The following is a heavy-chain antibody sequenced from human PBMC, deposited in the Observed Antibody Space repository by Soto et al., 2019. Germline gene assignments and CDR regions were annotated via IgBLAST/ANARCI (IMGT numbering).Heavy chain of an antibody. J-gene: IGHJ4*02. CDR1: GVSIASDF. V-gene: IGHV4-59*01. CDR3: ARGGPTKVTKLV. CDR2: IHHSGST. D-gene: IGHD4-17*01. Sequence: ETLSLTCTLSGVSIASDFWSCIRHPPGKTLEWIGFIHHSGSTNYNPSLKSRVSMSVDTSKNQFSLKLTSMTAADTAVYYCARGGPTKVTKLVGGQGTLV.